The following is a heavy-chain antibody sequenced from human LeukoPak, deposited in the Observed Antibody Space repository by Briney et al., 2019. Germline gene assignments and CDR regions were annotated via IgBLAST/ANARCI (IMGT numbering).Heavy chain of an antibody. J-gene: IGHJ4*02. D-gene: IGHD3-22*01. CDR3: ARAPRDMIVVD. Sequence: SVKVSCKASGYTFTSYGISWVRQAPGQGLEWMGGIIPIFGTANYAQKFQGRVTITADESTSTAYMELSSLRSEDTAVYYCARAPRDMIVVDWGQGTLVTVSS. CDR2: IIPIFGTA. V-gene: IGHV1-69*13. CDR1: GYTFTSYG.